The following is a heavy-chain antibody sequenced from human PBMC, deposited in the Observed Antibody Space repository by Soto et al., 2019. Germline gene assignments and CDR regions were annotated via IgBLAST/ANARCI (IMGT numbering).Heavy chain of an antibody. D-gene: IGHD6-19*01. CDR2: IGTAGDT. J-gene: IGHJ6*02. V-gene: IGHV3-13*01. CDR1: GFTFSSYD. Sequence: GGSLRLSCAASGFTFSSYDMHWVRQATGKGLEWVSAIGTAGDTYYPGSVRGRFTISRENAKNSLYLQMNSLRAGDTAVYYCARDGGTVAGPNYYYYYGMDVWGQVTTVTVSS. CDR3: ARDGGTVAGPNYYYYYGMDV.